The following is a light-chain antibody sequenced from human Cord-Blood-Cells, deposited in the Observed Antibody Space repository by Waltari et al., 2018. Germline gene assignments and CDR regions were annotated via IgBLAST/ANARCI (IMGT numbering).Light chain of an antibody. Sequence: QSALTQPRSVSGSPGQSVTISCTGTSSDVGGYNYVSWYQQHPGKAPKLMIYDVSKRPSGVPDLFSGSKSGNPASLTISGLQAEDEADYYCCSYAGSYTFVFGTGTKVTVL. V-gene: IGLV2-11*01. CDR1: SSDVGGYNY. CDR3: CSYAGSYTFV. CDR2: DVS. J-gene: IGLJ1*01.